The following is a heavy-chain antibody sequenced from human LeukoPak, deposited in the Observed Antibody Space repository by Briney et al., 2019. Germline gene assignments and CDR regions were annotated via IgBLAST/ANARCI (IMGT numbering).Heavy chain of an antibody. CDR3: ARGGDSSGYEGRFDP. V-gene: IGHV4-34*01. J-gene: IGHJ5*02. CDR2: INHSVST. Sequence: SETLSLTCAVYGGSFSGYYWSWSRQPPGKGLEWIGEINHSVSTNYNPSLKSRVTISVDTSKNQFSLKLTSVTAADTAVYYCARGGDSSGYEGRFDPWGQGTLVTVSS. CDR1: GGSFSGYY. D-gene: IGHD3-22*01.